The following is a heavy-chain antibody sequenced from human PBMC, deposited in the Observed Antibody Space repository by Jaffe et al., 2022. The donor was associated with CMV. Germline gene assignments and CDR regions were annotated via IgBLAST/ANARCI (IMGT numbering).Heavy chain of an antibody. D-gene: IGHD3-3*01. CDR2: ISWNSGSI. CDR1: GFTFDDYA. Sequence: EVQLVESGGGLVQPGRSLRLSCAASGFTFDDYAMHWVRQAPGKGLEWVSGISWNSGSIGYADSVKGRFTISRDNAKNSLYLQMNSLRAEDTALYYCAKDIGDFWSGSQPLYYYYYGMDVWGQGTTVTVSS. V-gene: IGHV3-9*01. J-gene: IGHJ6*02. CDR3: AKDIGDFWSGSQPLYYYYYGMDV.